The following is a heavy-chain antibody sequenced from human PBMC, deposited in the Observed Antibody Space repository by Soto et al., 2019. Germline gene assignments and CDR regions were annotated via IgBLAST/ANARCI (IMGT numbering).Heavy chain of an antibody. J-gene: IGHJ5*01. CDR1: GFTFSSYS. CDR2: ISSNSSNI. CDR3: ASLLRGYYDRNSWFDS. Sequence: GGSLRLSCAASGFTFSSYSMNWVRQAPGKGLEWVSYISSNSSNIYYADSVKGRFTISRDNAKNTLYLQMNSLRAEDTAVYYCASLLRGYYDRNSWFDSWGQGTLVTVSS. D-gene: IGHD3-22*01. V-gene: IGHV3-48*01.